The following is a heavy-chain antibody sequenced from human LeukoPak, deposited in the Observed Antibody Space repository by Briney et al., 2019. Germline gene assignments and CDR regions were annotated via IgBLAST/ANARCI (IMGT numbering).Heavy chain of an antibody. V-gene: IGHV3-23*01. CDR1: GFTFSDYA. D-gene: IGHD3-9*01. CDR2: ISGSGGST. J-gene: IGHJ6*02. CDR3: AKRSGGYFDWLLSDYYYYYSLDV. Sequence: GGSLRLSCAASGFTFSDYAMSWARQAPGKGLEWVSAISGSGGSTYYADSVKGRFTISRDNSKNTLYLQMNSLRAEDTAVYYCAKRSGGYFDWLLSDYYYYYSLDVWGQGTTVTVSS.